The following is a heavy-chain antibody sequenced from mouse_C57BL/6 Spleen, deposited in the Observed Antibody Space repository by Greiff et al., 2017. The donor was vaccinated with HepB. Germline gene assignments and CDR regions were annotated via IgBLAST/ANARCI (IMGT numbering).Heavy chain of an antibody. CDR3: ARKIYYDYDGRFDY. Sequence: VQLQQSGPELVKPGASVKISCKASGYTFTDYYMNWVKQSHGKSLEWIGDINPNNGGTSYNQKFKGKATLTVDKSSSTAYMELRSLTSEDSAVYYCARKIYYDYDGRFDYWGQGTTLTVSS. J-gene: IGHJ2*01. V-gene: IGHV1-26*01. D-gene: IGHD2-4*01. CDR2: INPNNGGT. CDR1: GYTFTDYY.